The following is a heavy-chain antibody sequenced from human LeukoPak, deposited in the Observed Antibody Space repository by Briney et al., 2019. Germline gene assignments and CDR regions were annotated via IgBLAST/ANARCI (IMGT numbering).Heavy chain of an antibody. D-gene: IGHD6-13*01. CDR1: GFPFSSYW. J-gene: IGHJ4*02. Sequence: PGGSLRLSCVASGFPFSSYWMTWVRQAPGKGLEWVANTKPDGTTKFYVDSVKGRFTISRDNALNSLCLQMNSLRAEDTAIYYCARSIPYGTTWYGRSDYWGQGTLVTVSS. CDR3: ARSIPYGTTWYGRSDY. V-gene: IGHV3-7*03. CDR2: TKPDGTTK.